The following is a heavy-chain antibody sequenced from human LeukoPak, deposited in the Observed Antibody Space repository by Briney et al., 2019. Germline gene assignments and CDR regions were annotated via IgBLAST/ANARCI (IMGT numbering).Heavy chain of an antibody. CDR2: IKQDGSEK. J-gene: IGHJ4*02. CDR3: ARGGAARPDY. V-gene: IGHV3-7*01. Sequence: GGSLRLSCAASGFTFSSYWMSWVRQAPGKGLEWVANIKQDGSEKYYVDSVKGRFTISRDNAKNSLFLQINSLRVEDTSVYYCARGGAARPDYWGRGTLVIVSS. CDR1: GFTFSSYW. D-gene: IGHD6-6*01.